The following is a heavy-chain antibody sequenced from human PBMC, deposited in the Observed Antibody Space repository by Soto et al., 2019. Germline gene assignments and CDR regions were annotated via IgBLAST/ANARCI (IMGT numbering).Heavy chain of an antibody. J-gene: IGHJ4*02. CDR1: GFSFVSYW. D-gene: IGHD3-10*02. V-gene: IGHV3-20*04. CDR3: AISGDNYNVLDY. Sequence: GGSLRLFCAASGFSFVSYWMHWVRQVPGEGLAWVSLINGNEDNSDYADSVKGRFTISRDNAKNSLYLQINSLRGEDTAIYFCAISGDNYNVLDYWGPGTTVTVSS. CDR2: INGNEDNS.